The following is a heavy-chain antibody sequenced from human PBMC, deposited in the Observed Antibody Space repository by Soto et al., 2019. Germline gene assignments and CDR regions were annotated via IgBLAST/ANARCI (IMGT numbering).Heavy chain of an antibody. CDR3: ARDRHWRAYCSGDCYPFYYYGMDV. J-gene: IGHJ6*02. CDR2: IIPIFGTA. CDR1: GGTFSSYA. Sequence: GASVKVSCKASGGTFSSYAISWVRQAPGQGLEWMGGIIPIFGTANYAQKFQGRVTTTADESTSTAYMELSSLRSEDTAVYYCARDRHWRAYCSGDCYPFYYYGMDVWGQGTTVTVSS. D-gene: IGHD2-21*02. V-gene: IGHV1-69*13.